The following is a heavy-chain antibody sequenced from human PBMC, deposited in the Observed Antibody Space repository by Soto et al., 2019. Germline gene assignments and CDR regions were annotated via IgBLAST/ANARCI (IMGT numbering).Heavy chain of an antibody. CDR2: ISGYKGDE. Sequence: VQSGAEVKKPGASVKVSCKASGDTFISAGISWVRQAPVQGLEWMGRISGYKGDENYAQKFQGRVTFTTDTSPSTAYMELRSLTPGDTAIYYCARIEDCSGGNCYSAFDIWGQGTLVTVSS. CDR1: GDTFISAG. V-gene: IGHV1-18*01. CDR3: ARIEDCSGGNCYSAFDI. D-gene: IGHD2-15*01. J-gene: IGHJ3*02.